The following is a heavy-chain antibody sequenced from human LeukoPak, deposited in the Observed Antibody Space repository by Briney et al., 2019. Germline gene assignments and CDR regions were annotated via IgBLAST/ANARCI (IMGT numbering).Heavy chain of an antibody. CDR2: IYSGGST. Sequence: QPGGSLRLSCAASGFTVSSNYMSWVRQAPGKGLEWVSIIYSGGSTYYADSVKGRFTISRDNSKNTLYLQMNSLRAEDTAVYYCARAGYSSSPFDYWGQGTLVTVSS. D-gene: IGHD6-13*01. CDR1: GFTVSSNY. CDR3: ARAGYSSSPFDY. V-gene: IGHV3-66*01. J-gene: IGHJ4*02.